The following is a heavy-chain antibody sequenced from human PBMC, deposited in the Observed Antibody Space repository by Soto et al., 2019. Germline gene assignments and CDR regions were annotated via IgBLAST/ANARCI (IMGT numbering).Heavy chain of an antibody. V-gene: IGHV3-74*01. CDR2: INSDGSSA. CDR1: GFTFRNFW. Sequence: GGSLRLSCAAAGFTFRNFWMHWVRQGPGKGLVWVSGINSDGSSATYADSVKGRFTISRDNAKNTVYLQTNSLRAEDTALYYCVRDTRPAGRRGIYYHYGMDVWGQGTTVTVSS. CDR3: VRDTRPAGRRGIYYHYGMDV. J-gene: IGHJ6*02. D-gene: IGHD6-13*01.